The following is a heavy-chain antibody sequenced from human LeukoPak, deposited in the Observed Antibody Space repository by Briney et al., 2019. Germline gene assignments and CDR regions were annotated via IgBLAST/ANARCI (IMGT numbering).Heavy chain of an antibody. V-gene: IGHV3-48*01. Sequence: PGGSLGLSCAASRFSFSLYNMNWVRQAPGKGLEWVSYISSTGSRIYYADSVKGRFTISRDNAKNLLYLQMNSLRAEDTAVYYCARGGSHQSWGQGTLVTVSS. CDR2: ISSTGSRI. CDR3: ARGGSHQS. D-gene: IGHD1-26*01. CDR1: RFSFSLYN. J-gene: IGHJ4*02.